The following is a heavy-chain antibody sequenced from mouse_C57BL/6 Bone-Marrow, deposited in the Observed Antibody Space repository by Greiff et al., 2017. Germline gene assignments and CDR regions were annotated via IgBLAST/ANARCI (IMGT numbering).Heavy chain of an antibody. D-gene: IGHD2-13*01. J-gene: IGHJ3*01. V-gene: IGHV1-39*01. Sequence: EVKLQEPGPELVKPGASVKISCKASGYSFTDYNMNWVKQSNGKSLEWIGVINPNYGTTSYNQKFKGKATLTVDQSSSTAYMQLNSLTSEDSAVXFCARGDYKFAYWGKETLVTVSA. CDR2: INPNYGTT. CDR1: GYSFTDYN. CDR3: ARGDYKFAY.